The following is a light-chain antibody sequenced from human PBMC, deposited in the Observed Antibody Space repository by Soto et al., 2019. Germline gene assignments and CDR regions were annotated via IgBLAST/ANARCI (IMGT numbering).Light chain of an antibody. CDR2: GGS. V-gene: IGKV3-15*01. CDR1: HTISSSY. J-gene: IGKJ1*01. CDR3: QQYDKWPRP. Sequence: EIVMTQSPGTLSLSPGQRATLSCRASHTISSSYLAWYQHKPGQSPSLLIYGGSARATGTPARFSGGGSGAESPLTISSLQSEDFAVYYRQQYDKWPRPFGQGTKVDI.